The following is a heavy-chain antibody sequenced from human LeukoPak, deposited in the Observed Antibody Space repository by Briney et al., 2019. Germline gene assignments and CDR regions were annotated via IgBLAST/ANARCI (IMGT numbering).Heavy chain of an antibody. Sequence: GGSLRLSCAASGFTFSSYAMSWVRQAPGKGLEWVSAISGSGGSTYYADSVKGRFTISRDNSKNTLYLQMNSLRPEDTAVYYCAKSLGRVVITNPFDYWGQGTLVTVSS. CDR2: ISGSGGST. J-gene: IGHJ4*02. CDR1: GFTFSSYA. V-gene: IGHV3-23*01. CDR3: AKSLGRVVITNPFDY. D-gene: IGHD3-22*01.